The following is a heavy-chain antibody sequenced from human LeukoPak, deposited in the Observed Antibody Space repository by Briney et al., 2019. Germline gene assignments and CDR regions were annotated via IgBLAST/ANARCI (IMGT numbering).Heavy chain of an antibody. CDR3: ARAPACYDSSGYSYYYYYYMDV. V-gene: IGHV4-59*11. J-gene: IGHJ6*03. CDR1: GGSISSHY. D-gene: IGHD3-22*01. Sequence: SETLSLTCTVSGGSISSHYWSWIRQPPGKGLEWIGYIYYSGSTNYNPSLKSRVTISVDTSKNQFSLKLSSVTAADTAVYYCARAPACYDSSGYSYYYYYYMDVWGKGTTVNVSS. CDR2: IYYSGST.